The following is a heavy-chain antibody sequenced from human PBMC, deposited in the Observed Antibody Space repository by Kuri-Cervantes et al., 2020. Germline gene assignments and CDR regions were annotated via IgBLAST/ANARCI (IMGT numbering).Heavy chain of an antibody. D-gene: IGHD6-13*01. J-gene: IGHJ2*01. CDR3: AKSLVGSSWYLNWYFDL. V-gene: IGHV3-23*01. CDR1: GFTFSSYA. CDR2: LSGSGGRT. Sequence: GGPLRPSFAASGFTFSSYAMTGVRQAPGKGLEWVSALSGSGGRTYYAESVKVRFTIYRDQSQNTLYLQMNSLRAEDTGVYFCAKSLVGSSWYLNWYFDLWGRGTLVTVSS.